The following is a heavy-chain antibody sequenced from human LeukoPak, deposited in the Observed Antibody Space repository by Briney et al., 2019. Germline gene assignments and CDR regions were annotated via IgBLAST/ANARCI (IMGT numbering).Heavy chain of an antibody. CDR1: GYSISSGFH. V-gene: IGHV4-38-2*02. J-gene: IGHJ1*01. CDR2: KYHTGST. CDR3: ARPPYYDILTGYEDVYRFQH. D-gene: IGHD3-9*01. Sequence: SKTLSLTCIVSGYSISSGFHWGWIRQPPGKGLEWIGTKYHTGSTYYNPSLRSRVTISVDTSKNQFSLKLSSVTAADTAVYYCARPPYYDILTGYEDVYRFQHWGQGTLVTVSS.